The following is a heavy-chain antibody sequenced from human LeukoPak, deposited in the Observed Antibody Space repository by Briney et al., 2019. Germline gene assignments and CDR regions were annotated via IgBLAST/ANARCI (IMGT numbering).Heavy chain of an antibody. CDR3: TKDVQNDVGATDC. J-gene: IGHJ4*02. D-gene: IGHD1-26*01. CDR2: IDRSGERT. V-gene: IGHV3-23*01. Sequence: GGSLRLSCAASGFTFTIHAMNWVRQAPGKGLEWVSTIDRSGERTHYADSVRGRFTISRDNSRNTLYLQMNSLRAEDTAIYYCTKDVQNDVGATDCWGQGTLVTVSS. CDR1: GFTFTIHA.